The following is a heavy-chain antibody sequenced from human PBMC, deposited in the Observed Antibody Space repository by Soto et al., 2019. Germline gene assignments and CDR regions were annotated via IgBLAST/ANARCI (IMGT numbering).Heavy chain of an antibody. V-gene: IGHV3-7*01. CDR1: GFTFSSYY. CDR2: IKQDGSEK. CDR3: GRLARGASEGTF. Sequence: EVQLVESGGGLVQPGGSLRLSCVASGFTFSSYYMMWARQVPGRGLEWLAKIKQDGSEKSYVDSVRGRFTISRDNAKESVYLQTDSLRADGTGVYFYGRLARGASEGTFWGQGTLVIVSS. J-gene: IGHJ4*02. D-gene: IGHD6-19*01.